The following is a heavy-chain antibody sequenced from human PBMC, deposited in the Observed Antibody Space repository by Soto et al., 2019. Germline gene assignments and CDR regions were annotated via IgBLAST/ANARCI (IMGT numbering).Heavy chain of an antibody. Sequence: PSETLSLTCTVSGGSISSSSYYWGWIRQPPGKGLEWIGSIYYSGSTYYNPSLKSRVTISVDTSKNQFSLKLSSVTAADTAVYYFAASSIAARLGYYGMDVWGQGTTVTVSS. V-gene: IGHV4-39*01. CDR1: GGSISSSSYY. CDR2: IYYSGST. D-gene: IGHD6-6*01. J-gene: IGHJ6*02. CDR3: AASSIAARLGYYGMDV.